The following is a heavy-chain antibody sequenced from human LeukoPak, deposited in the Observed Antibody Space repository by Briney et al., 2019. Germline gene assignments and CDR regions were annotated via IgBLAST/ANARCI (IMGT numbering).Heavy chain of an antibody. CDR1: GGSFSGYY. CDR3: ARSRIVGATTPLIY. J-gene: IGHJ4*02. Sequence: PSETLSLTCAVYGGSFSGYYWSWIRQPPGKGLEWIGEINHSGSTNYNPSLKSRVTISVDTSKNQFSLKLSSVTAADTAVYYCARSRIVGATTPLIYWGQGTLVTASS. D-gene: IGHD1-26*01. CDR2: INHSGST. V-gene: IGHV4-34*01.